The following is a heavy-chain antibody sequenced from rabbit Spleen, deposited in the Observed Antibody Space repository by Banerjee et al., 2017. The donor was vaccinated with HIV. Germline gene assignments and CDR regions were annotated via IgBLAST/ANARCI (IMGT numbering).Heavy chain of an antibody. J-gene: IGHJ4*01. CDR2: IAPDRGYI. V-gene: IGHV1S40*01. CDR3: SRGYWISRRRDDL. Sequence: QSLEESGGDPVKPGASLTLTCTASGFSFSSDYYMSWVRQAPGKGLEWIGYIAPDRGYIDYASWVNGRFTISKTSSTTVTLQMTSLTAADTATYLCSRGYWISRRRDDLWGPGTLVTVS. CDR1: GFSFSSDYY. D-gene: IGHD1-1*01.